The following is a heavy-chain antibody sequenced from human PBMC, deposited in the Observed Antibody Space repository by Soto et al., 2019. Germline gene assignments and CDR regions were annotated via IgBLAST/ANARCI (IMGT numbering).Heavy chain of an antibody. CDR1: GGSISSGGYY. CDR3: ASLMGSSGPLVWLDP. CDR2: ISYSGTT. Sequence: SETLSLTCTVSGGSISSGGYYWSWIRQHPGKGLEWIGYISYSGTTNYNPSLKSRVTMSLDTSKNQFSLTLSSVTAADTAVYYCASLMGSSGPLVWLDPWGQGTQVTVSS. D-gene: IGHD1-26*01. J-gene: IGHJ5*02. V-gene: IGHV4-61*08.